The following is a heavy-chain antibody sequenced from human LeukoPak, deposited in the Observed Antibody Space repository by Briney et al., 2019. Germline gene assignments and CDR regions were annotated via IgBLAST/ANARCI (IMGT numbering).Heavy chain of an antibody. D-gene: IGHD4-17*01. CDR3: ARADYGDYAHGWFDP. J-gene: IGHJ5*02. CDR2: IIPIFGTA. V-gene: IGHV1-69*05. Sequence: ASVKVSCKASGGTFSSYAISWVRRAPGQGLEWMGGIIPIFGTANYAQKFQGRVTITTGESTSTAYMELSSLRSEDTAVYYCARADYGDYAHGWFDPWGQGTLVTVSS. CDR1: GGTFSSYA.